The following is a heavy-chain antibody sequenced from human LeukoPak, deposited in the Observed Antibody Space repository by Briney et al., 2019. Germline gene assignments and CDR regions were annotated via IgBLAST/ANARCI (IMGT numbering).Heavy chain of an antibody. V-gene: IGHV4-39*07. D-gene: IGHD3-22*01. Sequence: PSETLPLTCTVSGGSISSSSYYWGWIRQPPGKGLEWIGRIYTSGSTDYNPSLKSRVTISVDTSKNQFSLKLSSLIAADTAVYYCARRQGTQYYYDSRRKYYFDYWGQGTLVTVSS. CDR1: GGSISSSSYY. CDR2: IYTSGST. CDR3: ARRQGTQYYYDSRRKYYFDY. J-gene: IGHJ4*02.